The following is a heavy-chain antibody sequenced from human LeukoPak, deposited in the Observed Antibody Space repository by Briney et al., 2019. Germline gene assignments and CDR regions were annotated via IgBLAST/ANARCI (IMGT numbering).Heavy chain of an antibody. Sequence: GGSLRLSCAASGFTFNRYSMNWVRQAPGKGLEWVAYISSSGTGIYYADSVKGRFAISRDNAKNSVHLQMNSLRGEDTAVYHCAASYSETQLYYFDYWGKGNLVTVSS. D-gene: IGHD1-26*01. CDR3: AASYSETQLYYFDY. CDR1: GFTFNRYS. J-gene: IGHJ4*02. CDR2: ISSSGTGI. V-gene: IGHV3-48*01.